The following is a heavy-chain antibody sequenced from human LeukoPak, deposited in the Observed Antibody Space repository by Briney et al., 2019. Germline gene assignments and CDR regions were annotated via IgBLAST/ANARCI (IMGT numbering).Heavy chain of an antibody. CDR2: IRSKPYGGTT. V-gene: IGHV3-49*04. CDR1: GFTFGDYA. CDR3: TRDIDADYVDY. D-gene: IGHD2-15*01. Sequence: GGSLRLSCTTSGFTFGDYAMSWVRQAPGKGLEGVGFIRSKPYGGTTEYAPSVKGRFTISRDDSKNIAYLQMNSLKTEDTAVYYCTRDIDADYVDYWGQGDLVTVSS. J-gene: IGHJ4*02.